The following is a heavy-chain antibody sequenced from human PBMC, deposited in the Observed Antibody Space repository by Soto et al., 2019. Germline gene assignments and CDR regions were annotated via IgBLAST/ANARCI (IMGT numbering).Heavy chain of an antibody. V-gene: IGHV3-15*01. D-gene: IGHD5-12*01. Sequence: GGSLRLSCAASGFTFSNAWMSWVRQAPGKGLEWVGRIKSKTDGGTTDYAAPVKGRFTISRDDSKNTLYLQMNSLKTEDTAVYYCTTGRTYIGGYDGFDYWGQGTLVTVSS. J-gene: IGHJ4*02. CDR3: TTGRTYIGGYDGFDY. CDR2: IKSKTDGGTT. CDR1: GFTFSNAW.